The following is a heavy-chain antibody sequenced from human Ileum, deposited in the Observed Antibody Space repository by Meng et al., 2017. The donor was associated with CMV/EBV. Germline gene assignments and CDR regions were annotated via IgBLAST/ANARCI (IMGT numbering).Heavy chain of an antibody. CDR1: GFIVSDNH. D-gene: IGHD3-16*01. Sequence: GGSLRLSCAVSGFIVSDNHVNWVRQAPGKGLDWVSTIYGDGFTAYADSVKGRFTVSRDTSKNTVYLQMNSLRADDTAVYYCYDAGGNSYWGQGTVVTVSS. J-gene: IGHJ4*02. V-gene: IGHV3-53*01. CDR3: YDAGGNSY. CDR2: IYGDGFT.